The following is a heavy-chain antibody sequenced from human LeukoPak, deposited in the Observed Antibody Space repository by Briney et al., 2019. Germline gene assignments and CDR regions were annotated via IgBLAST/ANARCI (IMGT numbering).Heavy chain of an antibody. V-gene: IGHV3-66*01. D-gene: IGHD1-14*01. CDR3: ARYAGSD. CDR2: INSGGTT. CDR1: GFTVSSNF. Sequence: PGGSLRLSCAASGFTVSSNFMSWVRQAPGKGLEWVSVINSGGTTYYADSVKGRFTISRDNSKNTLYLQMDSLRAEDTAVYYCARYAGSDWGQGTLVTVSS. J-gene: IGHJ4*02.